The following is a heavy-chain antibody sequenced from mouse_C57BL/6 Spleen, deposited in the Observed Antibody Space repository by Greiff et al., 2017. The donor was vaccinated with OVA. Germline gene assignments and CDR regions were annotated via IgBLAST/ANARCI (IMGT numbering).Heavy chain of an antibody. J-gene: IGHJ2*01. V-gene: IGHV5-16*01. D-gene: IGHD2-1*01. CDR3: AREGYGNHFDY. Sequence: EVMLVESEGGLVQPGSSMKLSCTASGFTFSDYYMAWVRQVPEKGLEWVANINYDGSSTYYLDSLKSRFLISRDNAKNILYLQMSSLKAEDTATYYCAREGYGNHFDYWGQGTTLTVSS. CDR1: GFTFSDYY. CDR2: INYDGSST.